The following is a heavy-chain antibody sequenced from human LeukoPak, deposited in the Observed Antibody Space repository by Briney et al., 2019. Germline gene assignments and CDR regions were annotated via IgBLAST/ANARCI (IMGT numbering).Heavy chain of an antibody. J-gene: IGHJ6*03. CDR3: ARVSGIVVVPYYYYMDV. Sequence: SVKVSCKASGGTFSSYVISWVRQAPGQGLEWMGGIIPIFGTANYAQKFQGRVTITTDESTSTAYMELSSLRSEDTAVYYCARVSGIVVVPYYYYMDVWGKGTTVTVSS. CDR1: GGTFSSYV. D-gene: IGHD2-2*01. V-gene: IGHV1-69*05. CDR2: IIPIFGTA.